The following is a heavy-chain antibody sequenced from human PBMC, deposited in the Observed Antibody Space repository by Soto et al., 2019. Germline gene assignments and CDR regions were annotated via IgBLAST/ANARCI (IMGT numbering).Heavy chain of an antibody. V-gene: IGHV1-58*01. CDR3: AADTLEVGY. J-gene: IGHJ4*02. CDR2: VVVGRGNT. Sequence: SVKVFCQASGFTFTNSAVQWVRQARGQRLEGIGWVVVGRGNTNYGQKFQKWVTITRGKSTSTGYMDVGSLRSGGTAVYYCAADTLEVGYWGQGTLVTVSS. D-gene: IGHD1-1*01. CDR1: GFTFTNSA.